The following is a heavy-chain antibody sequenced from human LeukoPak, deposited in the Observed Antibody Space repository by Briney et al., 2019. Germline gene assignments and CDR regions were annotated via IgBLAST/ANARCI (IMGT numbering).Heavy chain of an antibody. Sequence: GGSLRLSCAASGFIFSSYAMSWVRQAPGKGLEWVSAISGTGYNTYYADSAKGRFTISRDNSKNTVYLQINTLGAEDTAVYYCAKGSYGSPPRVDYWGQGTLVTVSS. CDR1: GFIFSSYA. V-gene: IGHV3-23*01. D-gene: IGHD6-13*01. J-gene: IGHJ4*02. CDR2: ISGTGYNT. CDR3: AKGSYGSPPRVDY.